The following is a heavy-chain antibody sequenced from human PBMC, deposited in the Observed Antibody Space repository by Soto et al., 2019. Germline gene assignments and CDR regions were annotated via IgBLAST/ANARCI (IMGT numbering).Heavy chain of an antibody. J-gene: IGHJ3*02. Sequence: QVQLVESGGGVVQPGRSLRLSCAASGFTFSSYAMHWVRQAPGKGLEWVAVISYDGSNKYYADSVKGRFTISRDNSKNTLYLQMNSLRAEDTAVYYCARELTMIVVEDDALDIWGQGTMVTVSS. CDR1: GFTFSSYA. CDR2: ISYDGSNK. V-gene: IGHV3-30-3*01. D-gene: IGHD3-22*01. CDR3: ARELTMIVVEDDALDI.